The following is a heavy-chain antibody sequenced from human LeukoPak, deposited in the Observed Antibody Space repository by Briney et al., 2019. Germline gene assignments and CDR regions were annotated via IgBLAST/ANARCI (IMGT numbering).Heavy chain of an antibody. J-gene: IGHJ4*02. CDR3: AKTLREYYDILAGTVFDC. V-gene: IGHV3-9*01. CDR1: GFTFDDYA. Sequence: PGRSLRLSCAASGFTFDDYAMHWVRQAPGKGLEWVSGISWNSGSIGYADSVKGRFTISRDNAKNSLYLQMNSLRAEDTALYYCAKTLREYYDILAGTVFDCWGQGTLVTVSS. CDR2: ISWNSGSI. D-gene: IGHD3-9*01.